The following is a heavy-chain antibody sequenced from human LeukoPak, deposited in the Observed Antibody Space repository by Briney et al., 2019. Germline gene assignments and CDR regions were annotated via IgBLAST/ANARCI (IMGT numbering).Heavy chain of an antibody. CDR3: TKDDDSTSYYFDY. D-gene: IGHD2-2*01. Sequence: PGGSLRLSCAASGFTFSSYWMYWVRQAPGKGLVWVSRINSDGSTTSYADSVKGRFTISRDNAKNTLYLQTNSLRAEDTAVYYCTKDDDSTSYYFDYWGQGTLVTVSS. CDR1: GFTFSSYW. CDR2: INSDGSTT. V-gene: IGHV3-74*01. J-gene: IGHJ4*02.